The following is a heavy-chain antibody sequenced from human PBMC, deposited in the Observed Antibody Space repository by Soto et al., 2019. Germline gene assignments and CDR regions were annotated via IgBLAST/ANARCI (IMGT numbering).Heavy chain of an antibody. V-gene: IGHV4-59*01. CDR3: ARARTSSAVDFDY. CDR1: GVSISSYY. J-gene: IGHJ4*02. Sequence: SETLSLTCAVSGVSISSYYWSWIRQPPGKGLEWIGYNYYSGTTNYNPSLKSRVTISVDTSKNQFSLKLTSLTAADTAVYYCARARTSSAVDFDYWGQGTLVTVSS. D-gene: IGHD6-19*01. CDR2: NYYSGTT.